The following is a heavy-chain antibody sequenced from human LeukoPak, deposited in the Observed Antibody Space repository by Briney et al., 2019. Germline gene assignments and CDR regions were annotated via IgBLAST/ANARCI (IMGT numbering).Heavy chain of an antibody. J-gene: IGHJ5*02. V-gene: IGHV3-21*01. D-gene: IGHD5-24*01. CDR2: ISSSSSYI. CDR3: ASQGLGPMASWFDP. CDR1: GFTFSSYS. Sequence: PGGSLRLSCAASGFTFSSYSMNWVRQAPGKGLEWVSSISSSSSYIYYADSVKGRFTISRDNAKNSLYLQMNSLRAEDTAVYYCASQGLGPMASWFDPWGQGTLVTVSS.